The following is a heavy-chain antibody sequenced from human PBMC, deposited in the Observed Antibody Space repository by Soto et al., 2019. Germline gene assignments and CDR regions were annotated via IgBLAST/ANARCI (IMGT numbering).Heavy chain of an antibody. D-gene: IGHD2-15*01. CDR2: ISPGSRYP. Sequence: PWGSLRLSCASSGFTFSDYYMSWIRQAPGKGLEWLSYISPGSRYPAYADSVKGRFTISRDNARRSLSLQMNSLTVDDTAIYYCVRGGGGGLFDPWGQGSMVTVSS. V-gene: IGHV3-11*06. CDR3: VRGGGGGLFDP. J-gene: IGHJ5*02. CDR1: GFTFSDYY.